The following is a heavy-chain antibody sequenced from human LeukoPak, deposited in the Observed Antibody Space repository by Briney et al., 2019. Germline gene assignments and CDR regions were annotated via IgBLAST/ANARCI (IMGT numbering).Heavy chain of an antibody. D-gene: IGHD3-3*01. Sequence: GGSLRLSCAASGFTFSSYAMHWVRQAPGKGLEYVSAISSNGGSTYYANSVKGRFTISRDNSKNTLYLQMGSLRAEDMAVYYCAREIRDFWSGSFDYWAREPWSPSPQ. J-gene: IGHJ4*02. V-gene: IGHV3-64*01. CDR1: GFTFSSYA. CDR2: ISSNGGST. CDR3: AREIRDFWSGSFDY.